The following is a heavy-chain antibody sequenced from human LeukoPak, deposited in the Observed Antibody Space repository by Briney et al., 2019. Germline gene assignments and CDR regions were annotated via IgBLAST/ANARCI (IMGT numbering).Heavy chain of an antibody. CDR3: ARVRRRFGEFDP. Sequence: GGSLRLSCTASGFTLSSYAMSWVRQAPGKGLEWVSVIYSGGSTYYADSVKGRFTISRDNSKNTLYLQMNSLRAEDTAVYYCARVRRRFGEFDPWGQGTLVTVSS. CDR1: GFTLSSYA. J-gene: IGHJ5*02. CDR2: IYSGGST. V-gene: IGHV3-66*01. D-gene: IGHD3-10*01.